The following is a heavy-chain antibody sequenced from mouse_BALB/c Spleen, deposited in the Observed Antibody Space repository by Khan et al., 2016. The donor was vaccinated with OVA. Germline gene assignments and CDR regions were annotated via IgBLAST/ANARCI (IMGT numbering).Heavy chain of an antibody. D-gene: IGHD2-4*01. J-gene: IGHJ3*01. CDR3: ARKDYYDYDPFPY. Sequence: EVQLQESGPGLVKPSQSLSLTCTVTGYSITSAYAWNWIRQFPGDKLEWMGYINYSGNTRFNPSLKSRTSITRDTSKNQFFLQLNSVTTEDTATYYGARKDYYDYDPFPYGGQGIVVTV. CDR2: INYSGNT. V-gene: IGHV3-2*02. CDR1: GYSITSAYA.